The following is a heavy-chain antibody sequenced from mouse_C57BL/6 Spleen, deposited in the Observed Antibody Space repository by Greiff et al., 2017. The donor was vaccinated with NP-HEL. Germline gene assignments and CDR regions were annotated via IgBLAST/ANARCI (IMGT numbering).Heavy chain of an antibody. CDR3: ARSGKRGYFDV. Sequence: VQLQQSGPELVKPGASVKISCKASGYAFSSSWMNWVKQRPGKGLEWIGRIYPGDGDTNYNGKFKGKATLTADKSSSTAYMQLSSLTSEDSAVYFCARSGKRGYFDVWGTGTTVTVSS. D-gene: IGHD1-3*01. CDR1: GYAFSSSW. V-gene: IGHV1-82*01. J-gene: IGHJ1*03. CDR2: IYPGDGDT.